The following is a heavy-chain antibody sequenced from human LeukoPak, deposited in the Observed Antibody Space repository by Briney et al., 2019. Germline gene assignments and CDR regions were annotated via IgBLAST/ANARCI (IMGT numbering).Heavy chain of an antibody. J-gene: IGHJ4*02. V-gene: IGHV4-31*03. D-gene: IGHD3-22*01. CDR3: ARLGMAASYFYDSSGDKFDY. CDR1: GGSMSSGGYH. Sequence: PSETLSLTCSVSGGSMSSGGYHWSWIRQHPGKGLEWMGHIYYSGTVYYNPSLRSRVSISVDTSKNQFSLRLSSVTVADTAVYYCARLGMAASYFYDSSGDKFDYWGQGTLVTVSS. CDR2: IYYSGTV.